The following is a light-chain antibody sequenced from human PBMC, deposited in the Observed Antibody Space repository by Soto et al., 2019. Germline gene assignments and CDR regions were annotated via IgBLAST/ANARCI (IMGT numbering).Light chain of an antibody. CDR3: QTWGSGIVV. V-gene: IGLV4-69*01. CDR1: SGHSNYA. J-gene: IGLJ2*01. Sequence: QLVLTQSPSASASLGASVKLTCTLSSGHSNYAIAWHQQQSEKGPRYLMKLNSDGSHSKGDGIPDRFSGSSSGAERYLTISSLLSEDEADFYFQTWGSGIVVFGGGTQADRP. CDR2: LNSDGSH.